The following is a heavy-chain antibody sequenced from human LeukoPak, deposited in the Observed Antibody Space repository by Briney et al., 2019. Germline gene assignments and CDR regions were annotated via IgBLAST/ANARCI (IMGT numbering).Heavy chain of an antibody. Sequence: ASVTVSCKASGYTFTSYDINWVRQAAEQGLEWMGWMNHNSGNTDYAQKFQGRVTMNRNTYISTAYMELSSLRSEDTAVYYCARRRSGSYYKNWFDPWGQGTLVTVSS. CDR1: GYTFTSYD. V-gene: IGHV1-8*01. J-gene: IGHJ5*02. CDR3: ARRRSGSYYKNWFDP. D-gene: IGHD3-10*01. CDR2: MNHNSGNT.